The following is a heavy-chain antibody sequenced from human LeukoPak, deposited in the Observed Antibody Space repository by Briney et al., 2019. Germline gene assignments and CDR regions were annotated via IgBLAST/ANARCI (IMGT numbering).Heavy chain of an antibody. D-gene: IGHD6-19*01. J-gene: IGHJ4*02. CDR2: ISWNSDSM. CDR3: AKGGGWFYYFDY. Sequence: GGSLRLSCAASGFTFGNFAMHWVRQAPGKGLEWVSGISWNSDSMAYADSVKGRFTVSRDNAKHSLYLQMNSLRAEDTALYYYAKGGGWFYYFDYWGQGTLVTVSS. CDR1: GFTFGNFA. V-gene: IGHV3-9*01.